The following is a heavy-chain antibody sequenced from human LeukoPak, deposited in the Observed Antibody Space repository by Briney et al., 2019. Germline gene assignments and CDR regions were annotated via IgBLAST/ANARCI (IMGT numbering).Heavy chain of an antibody. Sequence: GASVKVSCKVSGYSLTDFSINWVRQAPGKGFEWMGGFAPEDGERIYAQKFQGRVTMTEDTSADTAYMELSSLKPEDTAVYFCTAGVAVSRWYYFDYWGQGTLVTVSS. CDR3: TAGVAVSRWYYFDY. CDR2: FAPEDGER. V-gene: IGHV1-24*01. J-gene: IGHJ4*01. D-gene: IGHD6-13*01. CDR1: GYSLTDFS.